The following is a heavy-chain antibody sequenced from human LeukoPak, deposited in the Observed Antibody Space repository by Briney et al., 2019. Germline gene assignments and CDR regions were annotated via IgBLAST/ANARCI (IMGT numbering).Heavy chain of an antibody. CDR3: ASLNRFDL. Sequence: AAAKVSCKASGGTFCSYAISRGPQAPGQGLEWMGGIIPIFGTANYAQKFQGRDTITTDESTSTAYMELSSLRSEDTAVDSCASLNRFDLWGQGTLVTVSS. CDR2: IIPIFGTA. CDR1: GGTFCSYA. V-gene: IGHV1-69*05. J-gene: IGHJ5*02.